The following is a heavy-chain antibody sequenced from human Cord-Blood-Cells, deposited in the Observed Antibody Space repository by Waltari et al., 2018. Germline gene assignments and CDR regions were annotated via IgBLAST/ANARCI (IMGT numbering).Heavy chain of an antibody. CDR2: IKSKTDGGTT. Sequence: EVQLVESGGGLVKPGGSLRLSCAASGFPFSNAWMSWVRQAPGKGLEWVGRIKSKTDGGTTDYAAPVKGRFTISRDDSKNTLYLQMNSLKTEDTAVYYCTTSIGPASSSSGYWGQGTLVTVSS. V-gene: IGHV3-15*01. J-gene: IGHJ4*02. D-gene: IGHD6-6*01. CDR1: GFPFSNAW. CDR3: TTSIGPASSSSGY.